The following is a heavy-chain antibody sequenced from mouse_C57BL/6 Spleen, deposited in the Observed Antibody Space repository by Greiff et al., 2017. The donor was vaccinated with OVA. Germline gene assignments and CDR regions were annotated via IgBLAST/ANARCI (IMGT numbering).Heavy chain of an antibody. Sequence: VQGVESGAELVKPGASVKISCKASGYAFSSYWMNWVKQRPGKGLEWIGQIYPGDGDTNYNGKFKGKATLTADKSSSTAYMQLSSLTSEDSAVYFCARWGYDGGGYAMDYWGQGTSVTVSA. D-gene: IGHD2-2*01. CDR2: IYPGDGDT. V-gene: IGHV1-80*01. CDR1: GYAFSSYW. J-gene: IGHJ4*01. CDR3: ARWGYDGGGYAMDY.